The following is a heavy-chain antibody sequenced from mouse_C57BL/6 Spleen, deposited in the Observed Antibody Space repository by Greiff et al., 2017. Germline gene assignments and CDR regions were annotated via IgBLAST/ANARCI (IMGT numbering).Heavy chain of an antibody. CDR3: ARRLRAMDY. D-gene: IGHD1-2*01. J-gene: IGHJ4*01. V-gene: IGHV1-69*01. CDR2: IDPADSDT. CDR1: GYTFTSYC. Sequence: QVQLQQPGAELVMPGASVKLSCKASGYTFTSYCMHWVKQRPGKGLEWIGEIDPADSDTNYNQKFKGKSTLTVDTSSSTAYMQLSSLTSEYSAVYYGARRLRAMDYWGQGTSVTVSS.